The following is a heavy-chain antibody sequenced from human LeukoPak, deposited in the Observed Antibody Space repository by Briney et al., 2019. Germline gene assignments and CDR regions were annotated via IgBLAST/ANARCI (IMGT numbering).Heavy chain of an antibody. CDR1: GRTFSSYA. J-gene: IGHJ6*03. CDR2: IIPIFGTA. V-gene: IGHV1-69*05. Sequence: SVKVSCKASGRTFSSYAISWVRQAPGQGLEWMGGIIPIFGTANYAQKFQGRGTITTDESTSTAYMELSSLRSEDTAVYYCARDHIEAGYYDYYMDVWGKGTTVTVSS. CDR3: ARDHIEAGYYDYYMDV. D-gene: IGHD2-21*01.